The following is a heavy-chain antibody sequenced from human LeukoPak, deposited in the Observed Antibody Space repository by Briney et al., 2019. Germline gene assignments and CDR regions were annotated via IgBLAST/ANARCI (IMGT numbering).Heavy chain of an antibody. Sequence: PSETLSLTCAVSGYSISSGYYWGWIRQPPGKGLEWIGSIYHSGSTYYNPSLKSRVTISVDTSKNQFSLKLSSVTAADTAVYYCARRIALSGAFDIWGQGTMVTVSS. CDR3: ARRIALSGAFDI. J-gene: IGHJ3*02. D-gene: IGHD2-15*01. V-gene: IGHV4-38-2*01. CDR2: IYHSGST. CDR1: GYSISSGYY.